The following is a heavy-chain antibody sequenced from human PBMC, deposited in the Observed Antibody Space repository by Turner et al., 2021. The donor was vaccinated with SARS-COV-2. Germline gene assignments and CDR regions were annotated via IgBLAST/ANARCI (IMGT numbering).Heavy chain of an antibody. CDR3: ARDYGSNSNYFDY. D-gene: IGHD4-4*01. CDR2: IYYSGST. CDR1: GGSISSGGYY. J-gene: IGHJ4*02. Sequence: QVQLQESGPGLVKPSQTLSLPCTVSGGSISSGGYYWSWIRQHPGKRLEWIGYIYYSGSTYYNPSLKSRVTISVDTSKNQFSLKLSSVTAADTAVYYCARDYGSNSNYFDYWGQGTLVTVSS. V-gene: IGHV4-31*03.